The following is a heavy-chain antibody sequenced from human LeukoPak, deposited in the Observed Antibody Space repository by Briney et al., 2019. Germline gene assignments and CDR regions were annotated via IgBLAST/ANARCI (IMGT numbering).Heavy chain of an antibody. Sequence: SETLSLTCTVSGGSISSGGYYWSWIRQPPGKGLEWIGEINHSGSTNYNPSLKSRVTISVDTSKNQFSLKLSSVTAADTAVYYCARGGVVPAAIPIDYWGQGALVTVSS. CDR2: INHSGST. J-gene: IGHJ4*02. CDR1: GGSISSGGYY. CDR3: ARGGVVPAAIPIDY. V-gene: IGHV4-39*07. D-gene: IGHD2-2*02.